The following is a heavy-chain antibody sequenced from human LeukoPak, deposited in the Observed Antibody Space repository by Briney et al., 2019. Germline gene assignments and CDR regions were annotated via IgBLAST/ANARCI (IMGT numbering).Heavy chain of an antibody. V-gene: IGHV4-4*02. D-gene: IGHD1-26*01. CDR3: ARGQLLGGYFDY. Sequence: SETLSLTCAVSGGSISSSNWWSWVRQPPGKGLEWIGEIYHSGSTYYNPSLKGRVTISVDTSKNQFSLKLSSVTAADTAVYYCARGQLLGGYFDYWGQRTLVTVSS. CDR1: GGSISSSNW. CDR2: IYHSGST. J-gene: IGHJ4*02.